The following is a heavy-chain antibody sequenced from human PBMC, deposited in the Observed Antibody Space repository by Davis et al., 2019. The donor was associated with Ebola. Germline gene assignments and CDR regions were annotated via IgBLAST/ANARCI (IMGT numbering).Heavy chain of an antibody. J-gene: IGHJ5*02. V-gene: IGHV1-18*01. Sequence: ASVKVSCKASGYTFTSYGISWVRQAPGQGLEWMGWISAYNGNTNYAQKLQGRVTMTRDTSTSTVYMELSSLRSEDTAVYYCARVGVYSNYVGWFDPWGQGTLVTVSS. CDR3: ARVGVYSNYVGWFDP. D-gene: IGHD4-11*01. CDR1: GYTFTSYG. CDR2: ISAYNGNT.